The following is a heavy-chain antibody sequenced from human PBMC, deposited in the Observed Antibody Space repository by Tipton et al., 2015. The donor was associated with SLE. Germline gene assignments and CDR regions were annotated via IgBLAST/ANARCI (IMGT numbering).Heavy chain of an antibody. Sequence: GSLRLSCSAAGITFTSYWMSWFRQAPGKGLEWVASIKLDGSEKFHVDSVRGRFTISRDNAENSLYLQMDSLRAEDTAVYFCARLGHCSGGSCARGGAFDIWGQGTMVTVSS. J-gene: IGHJ3*02. CDR2: IKLDGSEK. CDR3: ARLGHCSGGSCARGGAFDI. CDR1: GITFTSYW. V-gene: IGHV3-7*01. D-gene: IGHD2-15*01.